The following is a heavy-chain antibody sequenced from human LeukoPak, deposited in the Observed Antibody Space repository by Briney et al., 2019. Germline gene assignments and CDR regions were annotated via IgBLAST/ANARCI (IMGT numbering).Heavy chain of an antibody. D-gene: IGHD2-21*01. CDR1: GDSVSSNSAA. CDR3: CHSLSGRTGAFDI. J-gene: IGHJ3*02. CDR2: TYYRSKWYN. V-gene: IGHV6-1*01. Sequence: LQTLSLTCAISGDSVSSNSAAWNWIRQSPSRGLEWLGRTYYRSKWYNDYAVSVKSRITINPDTSKNQLSLQLDSVTPEDTAVYYCCHSLSGRTGAFDIWGRGTVVTVSS.